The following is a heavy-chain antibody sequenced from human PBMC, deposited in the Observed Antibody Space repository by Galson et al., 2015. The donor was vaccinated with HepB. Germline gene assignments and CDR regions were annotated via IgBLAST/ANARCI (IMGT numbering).Heavy chain of an antibody. CDR1: GFTVSSNY. Sequence: SLRLSCAASGFTVSSNYMNWVRQAPGKGLEWVSVIRSGGSTHYADSVNGRFTISRDDSKNTVYLEMNSLRVEDMAVYYCVRDRGGVGFFDPWDQGTRVTVSS. V-gene: IGHV3-53*01. CDR3: VRDRGGVGFFDP. CDR2: IRSGGST. D-gene: IGHD3-10*01. J-gene: IGHJ5*02.